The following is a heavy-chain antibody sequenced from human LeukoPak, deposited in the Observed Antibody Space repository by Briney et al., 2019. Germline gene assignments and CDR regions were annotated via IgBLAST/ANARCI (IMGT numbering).Heavy chain of an antibody. Sequence: SETLSLTCTVSGGSISSSSYYWGWIRQPRGKGLEWIGSIYYSGSTYYNPSLKSRVTISVDTSKNQFSLKLSSVTAADTAVYYCARHVWQQLVAWFDPWGQGTLVTVSS. CDR3: ARHVWQQLVAWFDP. J-gene: IGHJ5*02. V-gene: IGHV4-39*01. D-gene: IGHD6-13*01. CDR1: GGSISSSSYY. CDR2: IYYSGST.